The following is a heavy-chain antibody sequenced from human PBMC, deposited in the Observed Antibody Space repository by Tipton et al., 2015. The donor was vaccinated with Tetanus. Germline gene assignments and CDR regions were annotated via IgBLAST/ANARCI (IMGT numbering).Heavy chain of an antibody. CDR2: IYYSGST. J-gene: IGHJ6*02. CDR1: GNGDYY. Sequence: GNGDYYWSWIRQPPGKGLESIGYIYYSGSTNYNPSLKSGVTISLDTSKNQFSLKLTSVSAADTAVYYCARLTGHSMDVVDYYYFGMDVWGQGTKVTVSS. V-gene: IGHV4-61*08. CDR3: ARLTGHSMDVVDYYYFGMDV. D-gene: IGHD2-21*01.